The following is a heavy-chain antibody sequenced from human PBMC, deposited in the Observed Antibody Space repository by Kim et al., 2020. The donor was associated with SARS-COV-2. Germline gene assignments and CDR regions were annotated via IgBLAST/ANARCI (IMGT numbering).Heavy chain of an antibody. J-gene: IGHJ4*02. V-gene: IGHV3-30*07. D-gene: IGHD4-17*01. Sequence: DSVKGRFTISRDNSKNTLYLQMNSLRAEDTAVYYCARDGLAVTTSFYFDYWGQGTLVTVSS. CDR3: ARDGLAVTTSFYFDY.